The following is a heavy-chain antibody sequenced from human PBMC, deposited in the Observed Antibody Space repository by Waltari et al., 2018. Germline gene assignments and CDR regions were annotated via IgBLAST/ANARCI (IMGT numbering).Heavy chain of an antibody. Sequence: QVQLQESGPGLVKPSETLSLTCTVSGGSISSYYSSWIRQPPGKGLEWIGYIYYSGSTNYNPSLKSRVTISVDTSKNQFSLKLSSVTAADTAVYYCARENSSSWYLDYWGQGTLVTVSS. CDR3: ARENSSSWYLDY. D-gene: IGHD6-13*01. V-gene: IGHV4-59*01. CDR1: GGSISSYY. CDR2: IYYSGST. J-gene: IGHJ4*02.